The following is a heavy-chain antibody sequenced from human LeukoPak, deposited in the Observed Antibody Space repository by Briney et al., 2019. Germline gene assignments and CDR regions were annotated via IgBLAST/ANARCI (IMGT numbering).Heavy chain of an antibody. V-gene: IGHV4-61*02. Sequence: SETLSLTCTVSGGSISSGSYYWSWIRQPAGKGLEWIGRIYTSGSTNYNPSLKSRVTISVDTSKNQFSLKLSSVTAADTAVYYCARVVGSGWKFDCWGQGTLVTVSS. J-gene: IGHJ4*02. CDR1: GGSISSGSYY. CDR3: ARVVGSGWKFDC. D-gene: IGHD6-19*01. CDR2: IYTSGST.